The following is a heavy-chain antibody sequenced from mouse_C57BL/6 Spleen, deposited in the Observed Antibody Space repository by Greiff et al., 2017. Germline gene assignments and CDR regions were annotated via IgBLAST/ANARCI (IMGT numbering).Heavy chain of an antibody. D-gene: IGHD2-2*01. V-gene: IGHV14-1*01. CDR2: IDPDDGDT. J-gene: IGHJ2*01. CDR3: TGDYGYAGGLDY. Sequence: EVQLQESGAELVRPGASVKLSCTASGFTINDYYMHWVKQRPEQGLEWIGRIDPDDGDTEYAPKFQGKATMTADTSSNTAYLQLSSLTSENTAVYYCTGDYGYAGGLDYWGQGTTLTVSS. CDR1: GFTINDYY.